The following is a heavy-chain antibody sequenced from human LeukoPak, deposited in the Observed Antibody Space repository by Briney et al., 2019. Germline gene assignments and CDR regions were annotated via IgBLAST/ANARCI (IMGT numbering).Heavy chain of an antibody. CDR1: GFTFSSYE. Sequence: GGSLRLSCAASGFTFSSYEMNWVRQAPGKGLEWVGRIKSKTDGGTTDYAAPVKGRFTISRDDSKNTLYLQMNSLKTEDTAVYYCTTDRSRELRYFDWLPSYYFDYWGQGTLVTVSS. V-gene: IGHV3-15*01. D-gene: IGHD3-9*01. J-gene: IGHJ4*02. CDR2: IKSKTDGGTT. CDR3: TTDRSRELRYFDWLPSYYFDY.